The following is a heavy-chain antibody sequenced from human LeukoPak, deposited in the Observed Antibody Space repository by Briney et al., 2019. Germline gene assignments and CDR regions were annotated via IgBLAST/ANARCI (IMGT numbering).Heavy chain of an antibody. D-gene: IGHD3-3*01. V-gene: IGHV3-23*01. CDR3: AKGWSVTMIMAAPGD. CDR2: ISGSGANR. Sequence: GGSLRLSCAASGFTFSNYAMSWVRQAPGKGLEWDSGISGSGANRYYADSAKGRFTISRDNSKNTLSLQMNSLRVEDTALYYCAKGWSVTMIMAAPGDWGQGALVTVSS. CDR1: GFTFSNYA. J-gene: IGHJ4*02.